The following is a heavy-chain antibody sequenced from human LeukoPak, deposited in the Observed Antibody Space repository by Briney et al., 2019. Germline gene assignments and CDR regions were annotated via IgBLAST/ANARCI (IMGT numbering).Heavy chain of an antibody. V-gene: IGHV4-4*07. CDR2: IYTSGST. Sequence: PSETLSLTCTVSGGSISSYYWSWIRQPAGKGLEWIGRIYTSGSTNYNPSLKSRVTMSVDTSKNQFSLKLSSVTAADTAVYYCARLRSAAGIRWSDPWGQGTLVTVSS. CDR1: GGSISSYY. J-gene: IGHJ5*02. D-gene: IGHD6-13*01. CDR3: ARLRSAAGIRWSDP.